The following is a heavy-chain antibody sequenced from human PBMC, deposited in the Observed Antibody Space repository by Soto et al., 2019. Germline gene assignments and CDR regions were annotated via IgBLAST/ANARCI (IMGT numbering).Heavy chain of an antibody. J-gene: IGHJ4*02. Sequence: SETLSLTCTVSGGSISSGGYYWSWIRQHPGKGLEWIGYIYYSGSTYYNPSLKSRVTISVDTSKNQFSLKLSSVTAADTAVYYCACEAGITMVRGVISYWGQGTLVTVSS. V-gene: IGHV4-30-4*08. CDR1: GGSISSGGYY. CDR3: ACEAGITMVRGVISY. D-gene: IGHD3-10*01. CDR2: IYYSGST.